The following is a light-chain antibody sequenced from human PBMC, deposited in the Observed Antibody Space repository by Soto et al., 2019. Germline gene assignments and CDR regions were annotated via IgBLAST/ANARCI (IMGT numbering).Light chain of an antibody. V-gene: IGLV2-18*02. CDR3: CSYAGTYTGV. CDR2: EVN. Sequence: QSALTQPPSVSGSPGQSVTISCTGTSSDVGSYNRLSWYQQPPGTAPKLIMYEVNTRPSGVPDRFSGSKSGSTASLAISGLQAEDEADYYCCSYAGTYTGVFGTGTKVTVL. CDR1: SSDVGSYNR. J-gene: IGLJ1*01.